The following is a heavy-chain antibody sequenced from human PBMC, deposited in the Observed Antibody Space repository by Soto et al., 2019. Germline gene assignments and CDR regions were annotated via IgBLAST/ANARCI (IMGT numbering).Heavy chain of an antibody. J-gene: IGHJ6*02. CDR1: GFSLTTGKMG. CDR3: ARMNVDSYQFYYAMDV. D-gene: IGHD4-17*01. Sequence: GSCPTLVNPTATLTLTCTVSGFSLTTGKMGVSWIRQPPGKALEWLAHIFSDNERSYSTSLQGRLTISKDTSGSQVVLSMTNVDPVDTATYYCARMNVDSYQFYYAMDVWGQGTTVTVSS. V-gene: IGHV2-26*01. CDR2: IFSDNER.